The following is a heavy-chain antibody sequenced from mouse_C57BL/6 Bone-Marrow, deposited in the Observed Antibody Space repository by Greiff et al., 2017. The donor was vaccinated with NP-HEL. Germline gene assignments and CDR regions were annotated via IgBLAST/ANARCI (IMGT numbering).Heavy chain of an antibody. J-gene: IGHJ3*01. D-gene: IGHD2-10*02. V-gene: IGHV1-19*01. CDR3: ARSMGYGTFAY. CDR1: GYTFTDYY. CDR2: INPYNGGT. Sequence: EVQLVESGPVLVKPGASVKMSCKASGYTFTDYYMNWVKQSHGKSLEWIGVINPYNGGTSYNQKFKGKATLTVDKSSSTAYMELNSLTSEDSAVYYCARSMGYGTFAYWGQGTLVTVSA.